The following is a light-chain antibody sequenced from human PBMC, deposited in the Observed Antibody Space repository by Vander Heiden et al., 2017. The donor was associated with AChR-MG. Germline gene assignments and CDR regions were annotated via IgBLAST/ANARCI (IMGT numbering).Light chain of an antibody. CDR1: SSDVGAYNY. CDR2: DVS. J-gene: IGLJ2*01. V-gene: IGLV2-14*03. Sequence: QSALTPPASVSGSPGPSIPISCTGTSSDVGAYNYVSWYQQHPGKAPKLMMCDVSNRPSGVSDRFSASKSGSTASLTISGLQAEDEADYYCTSYTSSNTHGLFGGGTKLTVL. CDR3: TSYTSSNTHGL.